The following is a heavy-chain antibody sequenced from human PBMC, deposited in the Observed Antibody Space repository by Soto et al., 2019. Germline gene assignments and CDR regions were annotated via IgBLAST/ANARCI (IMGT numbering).Heavy chain of an antibody. CDR1: GGSINSSSYF. V-gene: IGHV4-39*01. D-gene: IGHD6-19*01. CDR3: ARHYSSGSRNWFDP. CDR2: IYYSGST. Sequence: SETLSLTCIVSGGSINSSSYFWGWVRQPPGKGLEWIGSIYYSGSTYYNPSLRSRVTISVDTSKNRFSLKLSSVTAADTAVFYCARHYSSGSRNWFDPWGQGTLVTVSS. J-gene: IGHJ5*02.